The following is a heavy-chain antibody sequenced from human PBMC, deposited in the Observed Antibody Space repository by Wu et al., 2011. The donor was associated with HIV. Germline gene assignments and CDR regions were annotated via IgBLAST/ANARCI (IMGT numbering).Heavy chain of an antibody. CDR3: ASAIPYYYDSSGYYHTWRFDY. CDR2: IIPMFGTT. J-gene: IGHJ4*02. CDR1: GGTFSSYV. Sequence: QVQLVQSGAEVKKPGSSVKVSCKASGGTFSSYVINWVRQAPGQGLEWMGRIIPMFGTTNYAQKFQGRVTITADESTSTAYMELSNVRSEDTAVYYCASAIPYYYDSSGYYHTWRFDYWGQGTLVTVSS. D-gene: IGHD3-22*01. V-gene: IGHV1-69*15.